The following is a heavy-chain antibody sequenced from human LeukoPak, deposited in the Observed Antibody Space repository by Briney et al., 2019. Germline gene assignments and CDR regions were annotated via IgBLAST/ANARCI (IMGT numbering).Heavy chain of an antibody. J-gene: IGHJ4*02. CDR3: AREAIAVAGTN. D-gene: IGHD6-19*01. CDR1: GGSFSGYY. CDR2: INHSGST. V-gene: IGHV4-34*01. Sequence: PSETLSLTCAVYGGSFSGYYWSWIRHPPGKGLEWIGEINHSGSTNYNPSLKSRVTISVDTSKNQFSLKLSSVTAADTAVYYCAREAIAVAGTNWGQGTLVTVSS.